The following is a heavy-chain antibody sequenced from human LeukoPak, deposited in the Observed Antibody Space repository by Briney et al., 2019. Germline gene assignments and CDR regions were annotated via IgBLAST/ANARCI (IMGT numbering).Heavy chain of an antibody. D-gene: IGHD4-17*01. CDR1: GFTVSSNY. CDR2: IYSGGST. J-gene: IGHJ4*02. CDR3: ARDHDYGDYVGD. Sequence: GGSLRLSCAASGFTVSSNYMSWVRQAPGKGLEWVSVIYSGGSTYYADSVKGRFTISRDNSKNTLYLQMNSLRAEDTAVYYCARDHDYGDYVGDCGQGTLVTVSS. V-gene: IGHV3-66*02.